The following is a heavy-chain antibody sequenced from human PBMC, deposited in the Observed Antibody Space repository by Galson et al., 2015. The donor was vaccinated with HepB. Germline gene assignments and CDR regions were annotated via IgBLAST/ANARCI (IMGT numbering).Heavy chain of an antibody. D-gene: IGHD6-19*01. J-gene: IGHJ4*02. CDR2: ISYDGSNK. V-gene: IGHV3-30*18. CDR1: GFNFSSYG. Sequence: SLRLSCAASGFNFSSYGMHWVRQAPGKGLEWVAVISYDGSNKYYADSVKGRFTISRDNSKNTLYLQMNSLRAEDTAVYYCAKSRGIAVADPFDYWGQGTLVTVSS. CDR3: AKSRGIAVADPFDY.